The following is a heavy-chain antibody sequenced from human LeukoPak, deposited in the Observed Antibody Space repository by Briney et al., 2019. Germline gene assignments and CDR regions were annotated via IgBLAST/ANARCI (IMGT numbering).Heavy chain of an antibody. D-gene: IGHD2-15*01. J-gene: IGHJ3*02. V-gene: IGHV1-8*01. CDR2: MNPSSGNT. CDR1: GYTFTSD. Sequence: ASVKVSCKASGYTFTSDINWVRQATGQGLEGMGWMNPSSGNTDYEPKFQGRVTMTRDISIRTAYMELSSLRSEDTAVYYCARGAVSRDCSGGSCYHFDIWGQGTMVTVSS. CDR3: ARGAVSRDCSGGSCYHFDI.